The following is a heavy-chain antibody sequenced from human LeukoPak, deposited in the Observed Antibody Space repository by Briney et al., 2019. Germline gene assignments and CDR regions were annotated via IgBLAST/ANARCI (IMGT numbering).Heavy chain of an antibody. CDR3: ARVSVLRYFDWLFLFDY. CDR2: IYSGGST. Sequence: PGGSVRLSCAASGFTFSTYAMTWVRQAPGKGLEWVSVIYSGGSTYYADSVKGRFTISRDNSKNTLYLQLNSLRAEDTAVYYCARVSVLRYFDWLFLFDYWGQGTLVTDSS. D-gene: IGHD3-9*01. J-gene: IGHJ4*02. V-gene: IGHV3-66*01. CDR1: GFTFSTYA.